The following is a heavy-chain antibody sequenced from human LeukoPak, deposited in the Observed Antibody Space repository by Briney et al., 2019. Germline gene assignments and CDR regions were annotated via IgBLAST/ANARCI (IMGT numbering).Heavy chain of an antibody. CDR3: ARGRGRPPSYYYYYMDV. Sequence: LETLSLTCTGSGGSISSSSYYWGWIRQPPRKGLEWIGSIYYSGSTYYNPSLKSRVTTSVDTSKNQFSLKLSSVTAADTAVYYCARGRGRPPSYYYYYMDVWGIGTTVTISS. CDR1: GGSISSSSYY. J-gene: IGHJ6*03. V-gene: IGHV4-39*07. D-gene: IGHD1-26*01. CDR2: IYYSGST.